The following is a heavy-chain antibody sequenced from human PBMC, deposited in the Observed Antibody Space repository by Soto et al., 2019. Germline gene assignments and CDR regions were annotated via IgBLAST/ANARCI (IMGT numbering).Heavy chain of an antibody. CDR3: AAQRGGGGY. D-gene: IGHD6-25*01. CDR2: IYSGGYT. V-gene: IGHV3-53*01. Sequence: EVQLVESGGGLIQPGGSLRLSCAVSGFTVSNNYMSWVRQAPGKGLEGVSVIYSGGYTAYGDSVKGRFTISRDNSKNTQYHQKKSRGAAGRAFFSWAAQRGGGGYWGQGTLVTVSS. CDR1: GFTVSNNY. J-gene: IGHJ4*02.